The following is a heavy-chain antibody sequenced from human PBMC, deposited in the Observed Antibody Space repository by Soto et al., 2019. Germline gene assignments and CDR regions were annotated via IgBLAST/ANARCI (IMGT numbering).Heavy chain of an antibody. J-gene: IGHJ3*02. CDR2: MSHSGGR. Sequence: QVQLQQWGAGLLKPSETLSLTCAVYGGSVSSGSYYWSWIRQPPGKGLEWIGEMSHSGGRHFNPSLKSRVTISVDTSKTQFSLKMRSVTAADTALYYCARVERGTATTVVDAFDIWGPGTMVTVSS. CDR3: ARVERGTATTVVDAFDI. V-gene: IGHV4-34*01. D-gene: IGHD1-1*01. CDR1: GGSVSSGSYY.